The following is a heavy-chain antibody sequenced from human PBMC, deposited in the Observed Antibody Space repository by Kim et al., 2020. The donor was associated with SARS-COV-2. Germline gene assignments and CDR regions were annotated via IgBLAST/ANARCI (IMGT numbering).Heavy chain of an antibody. Sequence: SETLSLTCTVSGGSISSSSYYWGWNRQPQGKGLEWIGSHDYSGSTYYNPSLKSRVTISVDTSKNQFSLKLSSVAAADTAVYYCARAILSPYYFDYWGQGTQGTVS. CDR1: GGSISSSSYY. V-gene: IGHV4-39*07. D-gene: IGHD2-21*01. CDR3: ARAILSPYYFDY. CDR2: HDYSGST. J-gene: IGHJ4*02.